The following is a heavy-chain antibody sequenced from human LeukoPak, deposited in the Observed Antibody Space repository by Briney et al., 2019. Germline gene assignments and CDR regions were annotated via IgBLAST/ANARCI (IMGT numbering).Heavy chain of an antibody. J-gene: IGHJ4*02. V-gene: IGHV3-23*01. Sequence: PGGSLRLSCAASGFTFNTYGMSWVRQAPGKGLEWVSGISGSGGSTYYADSVKGRFTISRDNAKNSLYLQMNSLRAEDTAVYYCARKYRGYSYGGFDYWGQGTLVTVSS. CDR2: ISGSGGST. CDR1: GFTFNTYG. CDR3: ARKYRGYSYGGFDY. D-gene: IGHD5-18*01.